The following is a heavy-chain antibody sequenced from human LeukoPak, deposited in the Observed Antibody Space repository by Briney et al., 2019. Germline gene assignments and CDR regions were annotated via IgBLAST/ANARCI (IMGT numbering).Heavy chain of an antibody. D-gene: IGHD6-19*01. Sequence: GRCLRLSYAASGFTFSSYWMSWVHQAPGKGLEWVANIKQDGSEKYYVDSVKGRFTISRDNAKNSLYLQMNSLRAEDTAVYYCARGWLADYWGQGTLVTVSS. V-gene: IGHV3-7*05. J-gene: IGHJ4*02. CDR3: ARGWLADY. CDR1: GFTFSSYW. CDR2: IKQDGSEK.